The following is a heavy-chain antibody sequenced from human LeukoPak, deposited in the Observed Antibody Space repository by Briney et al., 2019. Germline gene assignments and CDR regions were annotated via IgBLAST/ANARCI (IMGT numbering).Heavy chain of an antibody. V-gene: IGHV3-23*01. CDR1: GFTFRSYA. CDR3: AKFGTIGSRPDAFDI. J-gene: IGHJ3*02. D-gene: IGHD3-16*01. CDR2: IDDSGDNT. Sequence: GGSLRLSCAASGFTFRSYAMSWVRQAPEKGLEWVSGIDDSGDNTYSADSVKGRFTISRDNSKNTLYLQMNSLRAEDTAVYYCAKFGTIGSRPDAFDIWGQGTMVTVSS.